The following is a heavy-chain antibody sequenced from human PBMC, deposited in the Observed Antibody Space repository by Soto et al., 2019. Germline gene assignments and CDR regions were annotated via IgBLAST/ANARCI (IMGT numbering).Heavy chain of an antibody. D-gene: IGHD3-22*01. CDR1: GFTFSNAW. CDR3: TTGLSNGYYNFDY. V-gene: IGHV3-15*07. Sequence: GGSLRLSCAASGFTFSNAWMNWVRQATGKGLEWVGRIKRKADGGTTDYAAPVKGRITISRDHSKDTLYLQMNSLKTEDTAVYYCTTGLSNGYYNFDYWGQGTPVTVSS. J-gene: IGHJ4*02. CDR2: IKRKADGGTT.